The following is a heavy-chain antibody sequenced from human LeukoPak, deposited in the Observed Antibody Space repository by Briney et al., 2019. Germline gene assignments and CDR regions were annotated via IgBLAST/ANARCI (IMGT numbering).Heavy chain of an antibody. V-gene: IGHV3-30*02. CDR3: AKVLVTGTTAHAFDY. Sequence: GGSLRLSCAASGFTFSSYGMHWVRQAPGKGLEWVAFIRYDGSNKYYADSVKGRFTISRDNSKNTLYLQMNSLRAEDTAVYYCAKVLVTGTTAHAFDYWGQGTLVTVSS. CDR2: IRYDGSNK. D-gene: IGHD1-20*01. CDR1: GFTFSSYG. J-gene: IGHJ4*02.